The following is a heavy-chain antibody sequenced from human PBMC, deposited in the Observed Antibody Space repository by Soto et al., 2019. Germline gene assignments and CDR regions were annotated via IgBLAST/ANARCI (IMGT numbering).Heavy chain of an antibody. CDR1: GGSISSSNW. CDR2: IYHSGST. CDR3: ARAAMGGSSWPFEY. V-gene: IGHV4-4*02. J-gene: IGHJ4*02. Sequence: QVQLQESGPGLVKPSGTLSLTCAVSGGSISSSNWWSWVRQPPGKGLEWIGEIYHSGSTNYNPSRKSRVTIXVXKXXHQFSLKLSSVTAADTAVYYCARAAMGGSSWPFEYWGQGTLVTVSS. D-gene: IGHD6-13*01.